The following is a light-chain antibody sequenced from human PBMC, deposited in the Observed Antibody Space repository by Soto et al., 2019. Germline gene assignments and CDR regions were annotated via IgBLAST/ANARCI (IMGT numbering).Light chain of an antibody. CDR3: QVWDSSSDHYV. V-gene: IGLV2-14*01. CDR1: NRDVGSYNL. Sequence: QSALTQPASVSGSPGQSITIACTGTNRDVGSYNLVSWYQQRPGEAPKLIISEVRNRPSGISYRFTGSKSGNTATLTISRVEAGDEADYYCQVWDSSSDHYVFGTGTKLTVL. CDR2: EVR. J-gene: IGLJ1*01.